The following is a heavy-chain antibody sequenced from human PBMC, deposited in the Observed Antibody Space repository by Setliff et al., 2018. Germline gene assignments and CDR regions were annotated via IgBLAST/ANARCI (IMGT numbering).Heavy chain of an antibody. J-gene: IGHJ4*02. D-gene: IGHD4-17*01. V-gene: IGHV3-15*01. CDR2: IKSKTDGGTT. Sequence: GGSLRLSCAASGFSFSGYDMHWVRQAPGKGLEWVGRIKSKTDGGTTDYAAPVKGRFTISRDDSKNTLYLQMNSLETEDTAVYYCSTLTTVTTSPLWGQGTLVTVSS. CDR3: STLTTVTTSPL. CDR1: GFSFSGYD.